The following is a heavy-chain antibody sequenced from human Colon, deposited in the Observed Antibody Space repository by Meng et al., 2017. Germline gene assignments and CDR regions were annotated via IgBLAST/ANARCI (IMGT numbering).Heavy chain of an antibody. CDR1: GGSIKSGGYH. D-gene: IGHD4-17*01. Sequence: QVHLHESGPGLVMPSDDLSLVCTVSGGSIKSGGYHWSWVRQHPWKGLEYIGFMSDSGTTDYNPSLRSRVSISEIGSSKNQFSLTLRSVTAADTATYFCARDTLYGTDYWGQGVLVTVSS. CDR2: MSDSGTT. CDR3: ARDTLYGTDY. J-gene: IGHJ4*02. V-gene: IGHV4-31*03.